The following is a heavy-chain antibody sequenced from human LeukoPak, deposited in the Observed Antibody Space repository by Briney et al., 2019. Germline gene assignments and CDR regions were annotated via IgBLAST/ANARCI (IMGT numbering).Heavy chain of an antibody. CDR1: GFSFSITW. D-gene: IGHD2/OR15-2a*01. CDR2: IRSDGSDA. CDR3: ARDWFHAIDY. Sequence: GGSLRLSCAASGFSFSITWMHWVRQVPGKALVWVSRIRSDGSDARYAESVKGRFTISRDNAKNTLYLQMNSLRDEDTAVYYCARDWFHAIDYWGQGTLVTVSS. V-gene: IGHV3-74*01. J-gene: IGHJ4*02.